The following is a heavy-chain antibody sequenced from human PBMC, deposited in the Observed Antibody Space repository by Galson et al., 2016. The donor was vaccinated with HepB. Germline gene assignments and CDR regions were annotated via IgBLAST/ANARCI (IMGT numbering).Heavy chain of an antibody. CDR1: GYTFTTYY. Sequence: SVKVSCKASGYTFTTYYIHWVRQAPGQGLDWMGIINPRGGSTSNAQKFPCRVTMTRDTSTSTVYMELSSLRSEDTAVYYCARDQDRVLWFGELLSTDDYHYYGMDVWGQGTTVTVSS. CDR3: ARDQDRVLWFGELLSTDDYHYYGMDV. J-gene: IGHJ6*02. V-gene: IGHV1-46*01. CDR2: INPRGGST. D-gene: IGHD3-10*01.